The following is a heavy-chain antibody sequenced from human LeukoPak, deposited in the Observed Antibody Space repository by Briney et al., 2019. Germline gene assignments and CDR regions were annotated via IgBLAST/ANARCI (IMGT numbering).Heavy chain of an antibody. Sequence: GASVKVSCKASGYTFTGYYMHWVRQAPGQGLEWMGWINPNSGGTNYAQKFQGRVTMTRDTSISTAYMELSRLRSDDTAVYYCARALTTVTDPYYFDYWGQGTLVTVSS. V-gene: IGHV1-2*02. CDR1: GYTFTGYY. J-gene: IGHJ4*02. CDR3: ARALTTVTDPYYFDY. D-gene: IGHD4-17*01. CDR2: INPNSGGT.